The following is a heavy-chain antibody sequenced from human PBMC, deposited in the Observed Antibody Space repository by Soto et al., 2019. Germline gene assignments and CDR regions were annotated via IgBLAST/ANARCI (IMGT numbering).Heavy chain of an antibody. CDR2: IWYDGSNK. CDR3: ARAGIAVAGTTDY. CDR1: GFTFSSYG. Sequence: PWGSLRLSCAASGFTFSSYGMHWVRQAPGKGLEWVAVIWYDGSNKYYADSVKGRFTISRDNSKNTLYLQMNSLRAEDTAVYYCARAGIAVAGTTDYWGQGTLVNVSS. J-gene: IGHJ4*02. V-gene: IGHV3-33*01. D-gene: IGHD6-19*01.